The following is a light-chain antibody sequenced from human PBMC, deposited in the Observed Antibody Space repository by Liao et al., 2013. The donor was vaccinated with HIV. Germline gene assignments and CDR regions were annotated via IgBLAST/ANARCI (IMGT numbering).Light chain of an antibody. Sequence: SYELTQPPSVSVAPGKTARITCGGNNIGSKSVHWYQQKPGQAPVLVIYSDRDRPSGIPERFSGSNSGNTAALTISRVVAGDEADYYCQVWDRSSDHWVFAEGPKTDRP. CDR2: SDR. V-gene: IGLV3-21*04. J-gene: IGLJ3*02. CDR1: NIGSKS. CDR3: QVWDRSSDHWV.